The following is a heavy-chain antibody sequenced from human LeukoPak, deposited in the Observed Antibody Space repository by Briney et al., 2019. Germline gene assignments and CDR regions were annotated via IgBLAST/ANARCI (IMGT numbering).Heavy chain of an antibody. J-gene: IGHJ4*02. CDR1: GYSINSGYH. D-gene: IGHD3-22*01. CDR3: ARVGGEYYYDSSGSGY. V-gene: IGHV4-38-2*02. CDR2: IYHSGST. Sequence: SETLSLTCIVSGYSINSGYHWGWIRQPPGKGLEWIGSIYHSGSTYYNPSLKSRVTISVDTSKNQFSLKLSSVTAADTAVYYCARVGGEYYYDSSGSGYWGQGTLVTVSS.